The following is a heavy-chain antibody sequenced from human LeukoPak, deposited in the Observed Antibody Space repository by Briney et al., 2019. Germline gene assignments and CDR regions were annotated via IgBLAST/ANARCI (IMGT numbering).Heavy chain of an antibody. CDR3: AKSLTMVNWFDP. CDR1: GFIFSSYA. V-gene: IGHV3-23*01. CDR2: ISGSGYST. Sequence: GASLRLSWAASGFIFSSYAMSWVRQAPGKGLEWVSAISGSGYSTNYADSVKGRFSISRDNSKNTLFLQMNSLRAEDTALYYCAKSLTMVNWFDPWGQGTLATVSS. D-gene: IGHD3-10*01. J-gene: IGHJ5*02.